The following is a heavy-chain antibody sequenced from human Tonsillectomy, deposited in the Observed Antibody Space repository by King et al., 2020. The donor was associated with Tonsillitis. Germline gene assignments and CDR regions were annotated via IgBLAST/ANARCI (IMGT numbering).Heavy chain of an antibody. V-gene: IGHV3-33*08. Sequence: VQLVESGGGVVQPRRALRLSCAASGFTFSTYGMNWVRQAPGKGLEWVAFIWYDGSNKFYADSVKGRFTISRDNSKNTLYLQMNSLRAEDTAVYYCARGPPDYFYYMDVWGKGTTVTVSS. CDR3: ARGPPDYFYYMDV. CDR1: GFTFSTYG. J-gene: IGHJ6*03. CDR2: IWYDGSNK.